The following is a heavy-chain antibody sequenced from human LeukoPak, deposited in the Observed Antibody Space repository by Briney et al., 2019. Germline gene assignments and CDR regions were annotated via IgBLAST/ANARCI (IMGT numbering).Heavy chain of an antibody. V-gene: IGHV1-3*01. CDR1: GYTFTSYA. D-gene: IGHD4-17*01. Sequence: ASVTVSCKASGYTFTSYAMHWVRQAPGQRLEWMGWINAGNGNTKYSQKFQGRVTITRDTSASTAYMELSSLRSEDTAVYYCARGYGDYGSWFDPWGQGTLVTVSS. J-gene: IGHJ5*02. CDR2: INAGNGNT. CDR3: ARGYGDYGSWFDP.